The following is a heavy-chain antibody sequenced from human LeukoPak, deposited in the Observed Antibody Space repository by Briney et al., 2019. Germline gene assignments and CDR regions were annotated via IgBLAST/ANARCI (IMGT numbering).Heavy chain of an antibody. CDR1: GFTFSSYW. CDR3: ARGDTAMVLLDY. CDR2: IKQDGSEK. D-gene: IGHD5-18*01. V-gene: IGHV3-7*01. J-gene: IGHJ4*02. Sequence: GGSLRLSCAASGFTFSSYWMSWVRQAPGKGLEGVANIKQDGSEKYYVDSVKGRFTISRENAQNSLYLQMNSLRAEDTAVYYCARGDTAMVLLDYWGQGTLVTVSS.